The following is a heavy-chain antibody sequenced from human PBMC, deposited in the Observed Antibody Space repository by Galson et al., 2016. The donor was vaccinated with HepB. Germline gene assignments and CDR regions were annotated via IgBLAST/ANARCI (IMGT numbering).Heavy chain of an antibody. CDR3: ARDGSGGPTGGL. CDR2: IYSGGDT. J-gene: IGHJ2*01. CDR1: GFTVSNNY. Sequence: SLRLSCAASGFTVSNNYMKWVRQAPGKGLEWVSLIYSGGDTRYADSVKGRFTISRDSSNNTLYFQMNSLRVEDTAVYYRARDGSGGPTGGLWGRGTRVTVSS. D-gene: IGHD6-19*01. V-gene: IGHV3-53*01.